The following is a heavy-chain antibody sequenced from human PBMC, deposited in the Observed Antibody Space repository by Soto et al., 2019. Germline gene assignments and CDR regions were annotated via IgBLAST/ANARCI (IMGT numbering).Heavy chain of an antibody. J-gene: IGHJ4*02. CDR2: ISSSSSYI. CDR3: ASQGVGEAYCGGDCYYNDY. D-gene: IGHD2-21*02. V-gene: IGHV3-21*01. Sequence: EVQLVESGGGLVKPGGSLRLSCAASGFTFSSYSMNWVRQAPGKGLEWVSSISSSSSYIYYADSVKGRFTISRDNAKNSLYLQMNSMRAEDTAVYYCASQGVGEAYCGGDCYYNDYWGQGTLVTVSS. CDR1: GFTFSSYS.